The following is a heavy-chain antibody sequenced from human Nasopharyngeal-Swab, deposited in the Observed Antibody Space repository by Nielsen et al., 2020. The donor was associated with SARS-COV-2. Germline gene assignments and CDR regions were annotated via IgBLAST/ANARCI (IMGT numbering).Heavy chain of an antibody. V-gene: IGHV4-31*02. J-gene: IGHJ5*02. Sequence: WIRQPPGKGLEWIGYIYYSGSTYCNPSLKSRVTISVDTSKNQFSPKLSSVTAADTAVYYCARGRKQQLVLRWFDPWGQGTLVTVSS. D-gene: IGHD6-13*01. CDR2: IYYSGST. CDR3: ARGRKQQLVLRWFDP.